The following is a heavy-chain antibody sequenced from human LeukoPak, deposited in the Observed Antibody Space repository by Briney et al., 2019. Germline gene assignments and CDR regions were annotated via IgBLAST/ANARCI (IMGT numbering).Heavy chain of an antibody. V-gene: IGHV1-3*01. CDR2: INAGNGNT. J-gene: IGHJ3*02. D-gene: IGHD6-19*01. CDR1: GYTCTSYA. CDR3: AADSSGWSDAFDI. Sequence: ASVKVSCKASGYTCTSYAMHWVRQAPGQRLEWMGWINAGNGNTKNSQKFQGRVTLTRDTSASTAYMELSSLRSEDTAVYYCAADSSGWSDAFDIWGQGTMVTVSS.